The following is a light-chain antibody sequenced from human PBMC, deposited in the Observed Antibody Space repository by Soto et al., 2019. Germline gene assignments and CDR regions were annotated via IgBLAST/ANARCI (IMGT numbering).Light chain of an antibody. J-gene: IGLJ2*01. CDR1: SSDVGGYNY. Sequence: QSALTQPRSVSGSPGQSVTISCTGTSSDVGGYNYVSWYQQHPGKAPKLMIYDVNKRPSGVPDRFSGSKSGNTASLTISGLQAEDEADYYCYSYAGTSTVIFGGGTKVTVL. CDR2: DVN. V-gene: IGLV2-11*01. CDR3: YSYAGTSTVI.